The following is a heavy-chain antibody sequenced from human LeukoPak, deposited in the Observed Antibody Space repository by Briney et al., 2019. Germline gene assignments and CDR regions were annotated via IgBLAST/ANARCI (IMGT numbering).Heavy chain of an antibody. J-gene: IGHJ4*02. CDR2: IIPIFGTA. V-gene: IGHV1-69*13. CDR3: ARETLLRHYFDY. D-gene: IGHD1-26*01. CDR1: GGTFSSYG. Sequence: SVKVFCKASGGTFSSYGFSWVRQAPGQGLEWMGGIIPIFGTANYAQKFQGRVTITADESTSTAYMELSSLRSEDTAVYYCARETLLRHYFDYWGQGTLVTVSS.